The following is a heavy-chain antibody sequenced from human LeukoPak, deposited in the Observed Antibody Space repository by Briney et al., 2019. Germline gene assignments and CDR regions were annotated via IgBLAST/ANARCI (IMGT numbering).Heavy chain of an antibody. CDR1: GASISTYY. CDR2: IFTGGST. J-gene: IGHJ4*02. Sequence: SETLSLTCTVSGASISTYYWSWIRQPAGKGLEWIGRIFTGGSTIQNPSLKSRVTMSQDTYRNEFSLLLNSVTAADTAVYYCATSFGDYGVFDYWGQGILATVSS. CDR3: ATSFGDYGVFDY. D-gene: IGHD4-17*01. V-gene: IGHV4-4*07.